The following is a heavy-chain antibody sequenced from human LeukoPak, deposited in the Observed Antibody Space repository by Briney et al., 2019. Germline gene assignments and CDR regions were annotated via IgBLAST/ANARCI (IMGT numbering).Heavy chain of an antibody. Sequence: SETLSLTCAVSGGSISSGGYSWSWIRQPPGKGLEWIGYIYHSGSTYYNPSLKSRVTISVDRSKNQFSLKLSSVTAADTAVYYCARAYSGSWSFDYWGQGTLVTVSS. CDR3: ARAYSGSWSFDY. CDR1: GGSISSGGYS. CDR2: IYHSGST. V-gene: IGHV4-30-2*01. J-gene: IGHJ4*02. D-gene: IGHD6-13*01.